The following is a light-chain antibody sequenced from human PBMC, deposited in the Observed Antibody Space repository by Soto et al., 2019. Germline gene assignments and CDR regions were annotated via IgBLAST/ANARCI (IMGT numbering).Light chain of an antibody. J-gene: IGLJ1*01. V-gene: IGLV2-8*01. CDR1: KNDIGLYDF. CDR2: EVV. CDR3: KSYAASNTDV. Sequence: SVLAQPPSASGSPGQSVTISCTGTKNDIGLYDFVSWYQHHPGKAPRLIIYEVVQRPSGVPDRLSGSKSGNTASLTVYGVQAADEADYFCKSYAASNTDVLGGGTKVTVL.